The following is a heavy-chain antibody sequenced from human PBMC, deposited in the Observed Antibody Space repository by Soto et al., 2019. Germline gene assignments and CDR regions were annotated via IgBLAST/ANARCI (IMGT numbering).Heavy chain of an antibody. CDR2: VSHDGRNT. D-gene: IGHD6-19*01. V-gene: IGHV3-30*18. J-gene: IGHJ4*02. CDR3: AKGGRQWLVTSDFNY. Sequence: PGGSLRLSCAASGFTFSDYAMHWVRQAQDKGLEWVAVVSHDGRNTHYAVSVKGRFTISRDRSKHTVSLEMTSLRAEDTAFYYCAKGGRQWLVTSDFNYWGQGALVTVSS. CDR1: GFTFSDYA.